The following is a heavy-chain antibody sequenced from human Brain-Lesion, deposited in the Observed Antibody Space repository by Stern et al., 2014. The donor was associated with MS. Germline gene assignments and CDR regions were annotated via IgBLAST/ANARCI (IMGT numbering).Heavy chain of an antibody. J-gene: IGHJ4*02. Sequence: EVQLVESGAEVKKPGESLKISCKGSGYRFTSNWIGWVRQVPGKGLEWMGIIWPGDSDTRYSPSFQGQVTISADKSISTAYRQWSSLQASDTAMYYCARRGDSSSSGFDYWGQGTLVIVSS. CDR3: ARRGDSSSSGFDY. CDR2: IWPGDSDT. D-gene: IGHD6-6*01. V-gene: IGHV5-51*01. CDR1: GYRFTSNW.